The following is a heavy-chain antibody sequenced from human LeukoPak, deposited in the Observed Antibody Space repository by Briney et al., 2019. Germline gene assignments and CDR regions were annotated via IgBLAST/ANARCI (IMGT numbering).Heavy chain of an antibody. D-gene: IGHD2-2*01. CDR1: GFTFSSYD. V-gene: IGHV3-13*05. J-gene: IGHJ3*02. CDR2: ISTAGDP. CDR3: AGQARPGSAEGAFDI. Sequence: GGSLRLSCTASGFTFSSYDMHWVRQDKGKGLEWVSAISTAGDPYYVGSVKGRFTISRENAKNSLYLQMNSLRAGDTAVYYCAGQARPGSAEGAFDIWGQGTWSPSLQ.